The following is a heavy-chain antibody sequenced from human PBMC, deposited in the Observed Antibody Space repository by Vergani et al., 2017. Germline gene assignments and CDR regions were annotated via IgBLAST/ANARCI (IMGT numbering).Heavy chain of an antibody. V-gene: IGHV1-46*03. J-gene: IGHJ3*01. CDR1: VYTFTAYY. Sequence: QVQLVQSGAEVGKPGASVKISCKASVYTFTAYYMHWVRQAPGQGLEWMGIINPSGGSTSYAQKFQGRVTMTRDTSTSTVYMELSSLRSEDTAVYYCARDTSGWSDPKQAFVFWGQGTMVTVSS. CDR2: INPSGGST. D-gene: IGHD6-19*01. CDR3: ARDTSGWSDPKQAFVF.